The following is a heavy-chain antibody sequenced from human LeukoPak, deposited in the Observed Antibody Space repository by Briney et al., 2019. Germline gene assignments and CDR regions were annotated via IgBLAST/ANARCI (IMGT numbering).Heavy chain of an antibody. D-gene: IGHD3-3*01. Sequence: GGSLRLSCAASGFIFSNYAMSWVRQAPGKGLEWVSTISNNGGSTYYADSVKGRFTISRDNSKNTLYLQMNSLRAEDTAVYYCAKVWADYDFWSAYYWYFDLWGRGTLVTVSS. CDR1: GFIFSNYA. CDR2: ISNNGGST. V-gene: IGHV3-23*01. J-gene: IGHJ2*01. CDR3: AKVWADYDFWSAYYWYFDL.